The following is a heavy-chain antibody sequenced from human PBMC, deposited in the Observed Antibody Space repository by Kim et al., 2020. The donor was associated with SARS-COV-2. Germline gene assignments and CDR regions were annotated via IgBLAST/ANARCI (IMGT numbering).Heavy chain of an antibody. CDR2: INPSGAIT. CDR3: ARDVGSCWYQIDY. V-gene: IGHV1-46*01. Sequence: ASVKVSCKASGYTFTSYYIHWVRQAPGQGLEWMGLINPSGAITIYAQKFQGRVTITRDTSTSTVYMDLSSLRSEDTAVYYCARDVGSCWYQIDYWGQGTL. J-gene: IGHJ4*02. D-gene: IGHD6-19*01. CDR1: GYTFTSYY.